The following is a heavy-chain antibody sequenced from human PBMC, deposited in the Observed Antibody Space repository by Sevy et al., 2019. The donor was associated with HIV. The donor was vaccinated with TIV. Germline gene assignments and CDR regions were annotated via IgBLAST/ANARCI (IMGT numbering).Heavy chain of an antibody. J-gene: IGHJ5*02. CDR2: INPNSGGT. CDR3: AREVTAAGWFDP. V-gene: IGHV1-2*02. CDR1: GYTFTGFY. D-gene: IGHD6-13*01. Sequence: ASVKVSCKASGYTFTGFYMHWVRQAPGQGLEWMGCINPNSGGTNYAQKFQGRVTMTRDTSISTAYMQLSRLRSDDTAVYYCAREVTAAGWFDPWGQGTLVTVSS.